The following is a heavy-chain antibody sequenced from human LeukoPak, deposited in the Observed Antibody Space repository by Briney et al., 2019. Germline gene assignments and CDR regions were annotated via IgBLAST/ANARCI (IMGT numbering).Heavy chain of an antibody. CDR3: AKGLFSAFDKYLDS. D-gene: IGHD5-12*01. Sequence: PGRSLRLSCAASGLDFESYTMTWVRQAPGKGLEWVSLISATSSDINYAESVRGRFTITRDNAKNSLFLQMDSLRVEDTAIYYCAKGLFSAFDKYLDSWGQGTLVTVSS. CDR1: GLDFESYT. J-gene: IGHJ4*02. V-gene: IGHV3-21*04. CDR2: ISATSSDI.